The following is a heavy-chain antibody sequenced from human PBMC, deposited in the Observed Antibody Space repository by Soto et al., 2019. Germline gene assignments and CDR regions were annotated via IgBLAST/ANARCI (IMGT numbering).Heavy chain of an antibody. J-gene: IGHJ6*02. CDR2: ISYDGSNK. CDR1: GFTFSSYA. Sequence: GGSLRLSCAASGFTFSSYAMHWVRQAPGKGLEWVAVISYDGSNKYYADSVKGRFTISRDNSKNTLYLQMNSLRAEDTAVYYCARGGLRIAAPEKPYYYGMDVWGQGTTVTAP. CDR3: ARGGLRIAAPEKPYYYGMDV. V-gene: IGHV3-30-3*01. D-gene: IGHD6-13*01.